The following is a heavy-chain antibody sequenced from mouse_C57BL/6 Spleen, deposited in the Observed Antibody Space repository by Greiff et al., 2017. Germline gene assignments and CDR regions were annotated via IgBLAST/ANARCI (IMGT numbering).Heavy chain of an antibody. CDR2: IDPETGGT. CDR3: TRPSPYYYGSSTYAMDY. J-gene: IGHJ4*01. D-gene: IGHD1-1*01. V-gene: IGHV1-15*01. Sequence: QVQLQQSGAELVRPGASVTLSCKASGYTFTDYEMHWVKQTPVHGLEWIGAIDPETGGTAYNQKCKGKAILTADKSSSTAYMELRSLTSEDSAVYYCTRPSPYYYGSSTYAMDYWGQGTSVTVSS. CDR1: GYTFTDYE.